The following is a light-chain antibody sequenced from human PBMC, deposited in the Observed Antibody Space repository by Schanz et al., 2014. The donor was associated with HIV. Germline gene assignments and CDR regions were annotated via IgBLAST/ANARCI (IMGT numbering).Light chain of an antibody. CDR2: GVS. Sequence: EIVLTQSPGTLSLSPGERATLSCRASQSVNSNFLGWYQQKPGQAPRLLIYGVSTRATGSPDRFSGSGSGTDFTLTISRLEPEDFAVYYCQQYGSSGTFGPGTKVELK. CDR1: QSVNSNF. CDR3: QQYGSSGT. J-gene: IGKJ3*01. V-gene: IGKV3-20*01.